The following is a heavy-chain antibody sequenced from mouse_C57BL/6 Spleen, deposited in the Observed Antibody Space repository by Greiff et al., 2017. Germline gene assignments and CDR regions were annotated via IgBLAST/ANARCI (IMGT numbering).Heavy chain of an antibody. CDR2: INPYNGGT. Sequence: VQLQQSGPVLVKPGASLKMSCKASGFTFTDYYMNWVRQSHGKSLEWIGVINPYNGGTSYNQKFKGRATLTIDKSSSTAYMELNSLTSEDSAVYYCARLRVTADWFAYWGQGTLVTVSA. CDR3: ARLRVTADWFAY. J-gene: IGHJ3*01. V-gene: IGHV1-19*01. CDR1: GFTFTDYY.